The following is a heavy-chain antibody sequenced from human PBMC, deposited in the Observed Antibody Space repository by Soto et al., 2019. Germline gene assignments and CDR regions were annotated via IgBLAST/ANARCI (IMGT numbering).Heavy chain of an antibody. V-gene: IGHV1-18*01. J-gene: IGHJ4*02. CDR3: SSDKSVEVGGYYFDD. CDR1: GYTFPMYG. Sequence: QVQLVQSGPEVKKPGASVRVSCKASGYTFPMYGINCVRQAPGQGLEWMGGISAYNGKTNYAQKFQGRVTMNTDTSTNTAYMELRSLRSDATAVYYCSSDKSVEVGGYYFDDLGQGTQVTVSS. CDR2: ISAYNGKT. D-gene: IGHD1-26*01.